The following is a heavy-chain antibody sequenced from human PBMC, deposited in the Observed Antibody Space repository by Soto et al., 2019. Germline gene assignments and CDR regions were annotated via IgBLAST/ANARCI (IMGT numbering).Heavy chain of an antibody. CDR1: GGSFSGHY. V-gene: IGHV4-34*01. D-gene: IGHD3-9*01. CDR2: IDHSGST. Sequence: SETLSLTCAVYGGSFSGHYWTWIRQPPGKGLEWIGEIDHSGSTNYNPSLKSRVTISVDTSETRFSLKLSSVTAADTAVYFCARLEGLATISYYFDFWGQGAQVTVSS. J-gene: IGHJ4*02. CDR3: ARLEGLATISYYFDF.